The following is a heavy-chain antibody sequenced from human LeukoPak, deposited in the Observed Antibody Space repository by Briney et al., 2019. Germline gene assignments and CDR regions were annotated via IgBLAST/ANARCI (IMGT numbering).Heavy chain of an antibody. Sequence: GGSLRLSCVASGLTVNSNYMSWVRQAPGKGLEWVSAIYSGGATYYADSVKGRFTVSRDDSKNTLYLQMYRLRVEDTAMYYCVSQKWLYAFDIWGQRRMVTVSS. CDR3: VSQKWLYAFDI. D-gene: IGHD5-24*01. J-gene: IGHJ3*02. CDR1: GLTVNSNY. V-gene: IGHV3-53*01. CDR2: IYSGGAT.